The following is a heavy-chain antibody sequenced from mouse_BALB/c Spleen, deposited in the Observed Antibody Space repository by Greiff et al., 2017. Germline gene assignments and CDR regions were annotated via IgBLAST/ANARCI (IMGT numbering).Heavy chain of an antibody. CDR1: GYSFTDYI. D-gene: IGHD2-1*01. Sequence: VQLKQTGPELVKPGASVKISCKASGYSFTDYIMLWVKQSHGKSLEWIGNINPYYGSTSYNLKFKGKATLTVDKSSSTAYMQLNSLTSEDSAVYYCARGYGNYAMDYWGQGTSVTVSS. CDR2: INPYYGST. CDR3: ARGYGNYAMDY. V-gene: IGHV1-39*01. J-gene: IGHJ4*01.